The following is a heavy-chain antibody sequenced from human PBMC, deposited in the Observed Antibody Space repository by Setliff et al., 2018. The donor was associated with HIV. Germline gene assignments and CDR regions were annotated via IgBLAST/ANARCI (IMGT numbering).Heavy chain of an antibody. CDR1: GFTFSSYA. D-gene: IGHD2-15*01. CDR3: ARRGVCSGGKCPSHAMDV. J-gene: IGHJ6*02. V-gene: IGHV3-23*01. CDR2: INGGGDST. Sequence: SLKISCAASGFTFSSYAMSWVRQAPGRGLEWVSAINGGGDSTYYADSVKGRFTISRDNSKNTLHLQMNSLRADDTAVYYCARRGVCSGGKCPSHAMDVWGQGTTVTVSS.